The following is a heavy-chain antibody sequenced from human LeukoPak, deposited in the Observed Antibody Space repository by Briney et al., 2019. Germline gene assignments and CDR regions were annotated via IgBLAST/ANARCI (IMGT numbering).Heavy chain of an antibody. CDR3: ARAVAAPLGLGGDY. Sequence: ASVKVSCKASGYTFTGYYMHWVRQAPGQGLEWMGWINPNSGGTNYAQKFQGRVTMTRDTSISTACMELSRLRSDDTAVYYCARAVAAPLGLGGDYWGQGTLVTVSS. D-gene: IGHD3/OR15-3a*01. CDR2: INPNSGGT. V-gene: IGHV1-2*02. J-gene: IGHJ4*02. CDR1: GYTFTGYY.